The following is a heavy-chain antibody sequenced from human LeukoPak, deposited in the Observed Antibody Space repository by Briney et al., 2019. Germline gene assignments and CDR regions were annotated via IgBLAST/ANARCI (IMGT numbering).Heavy chain of an antibody. CDR1: GGSISSSSYY. CDR2: IYCSGST. CDR3: ARHLISGSQYFFDY. D-gene: IGHD3-10*01. Sequence: SETLSLTCTVSGGSISSSSYYWGWIRQPPGKGLEWIGSIYCSGSTYYNPSLKSRVTISIDTSKNQFSLKLSSVTAADTAVYYCARHLISGSQYFFDYWGQGTLVTVSS. V-gene: IGHV4-39*01. J-gene: IGHJ4*02.